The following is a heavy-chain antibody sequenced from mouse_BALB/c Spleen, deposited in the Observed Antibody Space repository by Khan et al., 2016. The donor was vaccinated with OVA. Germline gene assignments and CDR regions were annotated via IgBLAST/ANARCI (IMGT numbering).Heavy chain of an antibody. J-gene: IGHJ4*01. CDR1: GYTFTNYG. CDR2: ISTYTGEP. CDR3: TRPPHFSYVLVY. V-gene: IGHV9-3-1*01. Sequence: QIQLVQSGPELKKPGETVKISCKASGYTFTNYGMNWVKQAPGKALKWMGWISTYTGEPTYADDFKGRFAFSLETSASTAYLQINNLKNGDTATYFCTRPPHFSYVLVYWGQGTSGTVAS.